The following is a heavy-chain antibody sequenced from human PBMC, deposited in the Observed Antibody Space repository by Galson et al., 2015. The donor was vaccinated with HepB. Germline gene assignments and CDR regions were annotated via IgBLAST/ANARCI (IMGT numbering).Heavy chain of an antibody. D-gene: IGHD4-11*01. CDR1: GFTLSDHY. Sequence: SGFTLSDHYMTWIRQAPGKGLEWISYISRGGGTIYYADSVKGRFTISRDNAKNSLLLQMNSLRAEDTAVYYCARGAPDYSDDYWGQGALVTVSS. CDR3: ARGAPDYSDDY. J-gene: IGHJ4*02. CDR2: ISRGGGTI. V-gene: IGHV3-11*01.